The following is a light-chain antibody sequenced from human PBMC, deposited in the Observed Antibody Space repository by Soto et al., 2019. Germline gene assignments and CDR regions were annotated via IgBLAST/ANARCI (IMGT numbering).Light chain of an antibody. J-gene: IGKJ2*01. CDR1: QSISCW. CDR2: KAS. V-gene: IGKV1-5*03. CDR3: QQYNSLYT. Sequence: DIQMTQSPSTLSASVGDRVTITSRARQSISCWLAWYQHKPGKAPKLLIYKASSLESGVPARFSSSGAGTEFTLAISDLQPDDFETSFCQQYNSLYTFGQWTKLEIK.